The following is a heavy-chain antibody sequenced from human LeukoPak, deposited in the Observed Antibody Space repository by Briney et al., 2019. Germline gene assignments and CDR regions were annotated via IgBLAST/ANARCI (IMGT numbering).Heavy chain of an antibody. J-gene: IGHJ6*02. CDR1: GGSISSGGYY. CDR2: IYHSGST. Sequence: PSETLSLTCTVSGGSISSGGYYWSWIRQPPGKGLEWIGYIYHSGSTYYNPSLKSRVTISVDRSKNQFSLKLSSVTAADTAVYYCARDPRDCSSTSCGIWGQGTTVTVSS. CDR3: ARDPRDCSSTSCGI. D-gene: IGHD2-2*01. V-gene: IGHV4-30-2*01.